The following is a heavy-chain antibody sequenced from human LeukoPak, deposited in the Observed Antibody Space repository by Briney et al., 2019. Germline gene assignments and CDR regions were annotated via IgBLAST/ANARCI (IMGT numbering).Heavy chain of an antibody. CDR1: GGSINSSNYY. J-gene: IGHJ4*02. D-gene: IGHD6-19*01. Sequence: PSETLSLTCTVPGGSINSSNYYWGWIRQPPGKGLEWIGSIYYSGSTYYNPSLKSRVSISVDTSKDQFSLKLSSVTAADTAVYYCARHRDSSGWYDFDYWGQGTLVTVSS. V-gene: IGHV4-39*01. CDR3: ARHRDSSGWYDFDY. CDR2: IYYSGST.